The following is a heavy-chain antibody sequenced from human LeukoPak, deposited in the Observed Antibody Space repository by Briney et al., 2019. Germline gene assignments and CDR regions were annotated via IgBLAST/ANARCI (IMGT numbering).Heavy chain of an antibody. D-gene: IGHD3-9*01. Sequence: EASVKVSCKASGYTFTNSGISWVRQDPGQGLEWMGWISAYNGNTNYAQKLQGRVTMTTDTSTSTAYMEVRSLRSDDTAVYYCARETGSYKGNYFDYWGQGTLVTVSS. J-gene: IGHJ4*02. CDR2: ISAYNGNT. V-gene: IGHV1-18*04. CDR3: ARETGSYKGNYFDY. CDR1: GYTFTNSG.